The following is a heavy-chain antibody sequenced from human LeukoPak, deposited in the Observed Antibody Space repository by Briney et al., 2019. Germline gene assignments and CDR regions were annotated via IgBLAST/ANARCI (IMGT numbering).Heavy chain of an antibody. V-gene: IGHV4-4*07. J-gene: IGHJ3*02. CDR3: ARALAYCSGGSCLDAFDI. Sequence: PSETLSLTCTVSGGSISSYYWNWIRQPAGKGLEWIGRIYTNGSTNYNPCLKSRVTMSVDTTKNQFSLKLTSVTAADTAVYYCARALAYCSGGSCLDAFDIWGHGTMVTVSS. D-gene: IGHD2-15*01. CDR1: GGSISSYY. CDR2: IYTNGST.